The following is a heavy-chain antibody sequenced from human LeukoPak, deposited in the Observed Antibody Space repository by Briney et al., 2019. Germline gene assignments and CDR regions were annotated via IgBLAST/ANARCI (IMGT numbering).Heavy chain of an antibody. CDR2: ISYDGSNK. CDR3: ARDMGYYDSSGYLAY. D-gene: IGHD3-22*01. V-gene: IGHV3-30-3*01. Sequence: GRSLRLSCAASGFTFSTFAIHWVRQAPGKGLDWVAVISYDGSNKYYADSVKGRFTISRDNSKNTLYLQMNSLRAEDTAVYYCARDMGYYDSSGYLAYWGQGTLVTVSS. CDR1: GFTFSTFA. J-gene: IGHJ4*02.